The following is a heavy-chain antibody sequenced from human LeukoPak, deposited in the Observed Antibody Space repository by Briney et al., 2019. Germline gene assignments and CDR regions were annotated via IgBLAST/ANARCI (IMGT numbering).Heavy chain of an antibody. D-gene: IGHD2-21*02. J-gene: IGHJ4*02. CDR3: ARAVVVTAISN. Sequence: SGGSLRLSCAASGFSVSSNYMNWVRQAPGKGLEWVSVIYSSGSTYYADSMKGRFTISRDNSKNTLYLQMDSLRAEDTAVYYCARAVVVTAISNWGQGTLVTVSS. CDR2: IYSSGST. V-gene: IGHV3-53*01. CDR1: GFSVSSNY.